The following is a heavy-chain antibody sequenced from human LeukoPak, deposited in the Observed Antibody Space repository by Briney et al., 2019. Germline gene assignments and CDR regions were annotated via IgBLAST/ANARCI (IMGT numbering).Heavy chain of an antibody. Sequence: GGSLRLSCAGSGFTFGSYTMNWVRQAPGKGLEWVSSMTTISTLMYYAASVKGRFTVSRDNAKNSLYLQMNSLRAEDTAVYYCTRARVVIVPGTADYYFYMDVWGRGTTVTVSS. V-gene: IGHV3-21*01. D-gene: IGHD6-19*01. J-gene: IGHJ6*03. CDR3: TRARVVIVPGTADYYFYMDV. CDR2: MTTISTLM. CDR1: GFTFGSYT.